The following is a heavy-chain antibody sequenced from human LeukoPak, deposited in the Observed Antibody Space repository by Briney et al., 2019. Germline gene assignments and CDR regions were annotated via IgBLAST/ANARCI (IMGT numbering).Heavy chain of an antibody. V-gene: IGHV3-21*01. J-gene: IGHJ5*02. CDR2: ISSSSSYI. Sequence: KPGGSLRLSCAGSGFTFSSYSMNWVRQAPGKGLEWVSSISSSSSYIYYADSVKGRFTISRDNAKNSLYLQMNSLRAEDTAVYYCAREGSSGWSFWFDPWGQGTLVTVSS. CDR1: GFTFSSYS. CDR3: AREGSSGWSFWFDP. D-gene: IGHD6-19*01.